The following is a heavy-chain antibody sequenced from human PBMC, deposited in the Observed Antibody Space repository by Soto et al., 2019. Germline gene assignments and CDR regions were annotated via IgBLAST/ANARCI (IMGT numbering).Heavy chain of an antibody. J-gene: IGHJ4*02. CDR1: GFTFSNAW. CDR3: TTGGSSGWVSYYFDY. D-gene: IGHD2-15*01. V-gene: IGHV3-15*07. CDR2: IKSKTVGGTT. Sequence: EVQLVESGGGLVKPGGSLRLSCAASGFTFSNAWMNWVRQAPGKGLEWVGRIKSKTVGGTTDYAAPVKGRFTISRDDSRNTLYLQKDGLKTVDAAVYYYTTGGSSGWVSYYFDYWGQGTLVTVSS.